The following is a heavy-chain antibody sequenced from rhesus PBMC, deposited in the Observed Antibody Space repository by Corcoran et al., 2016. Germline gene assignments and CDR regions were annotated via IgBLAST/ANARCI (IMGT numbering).Heavy chain of an antibody. Sequence: QLQLQESGPGLVKPSETLSVTCAVSGGSISSSYWSWIRQAPGQGLELIGYIYGSGSSTNYNPSLKSRVTLAVDTSKNQLSLKLSSVTAADTAVYYCASDPAGTNLDYWGQGVLVTVSS. CDR2: IYGSGSST. CDR1: GGSISSSY. CDR3: ASDPAGTNLDY. D-gene: IGHD1-20*01. V-gene: IGHV4-169*02. J-gene: IGHJ4*01.